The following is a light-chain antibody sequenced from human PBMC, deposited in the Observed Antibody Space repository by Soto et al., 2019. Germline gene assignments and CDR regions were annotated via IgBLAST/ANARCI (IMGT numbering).Light chain of an antibody. Sequence: EIVLTQSPATLSLSPGERATLSCRASQSVSRFLAWYQQKPGQTPRLLIYDASTRATGIPARFSGSGSGTDFTLTISSLEPEDFAVYYCHQRSNWPQTFGRGTKVDI. CDR3: HQRSNWPQT. V-gene: IGKV3-11*01. CDR1: QSVSRF. J-gene: IGKJ1*01. CDR2: DAS.